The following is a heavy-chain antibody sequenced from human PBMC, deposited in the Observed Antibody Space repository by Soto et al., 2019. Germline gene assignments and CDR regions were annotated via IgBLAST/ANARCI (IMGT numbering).Heavy chain of an antibody. J-gene: IGHJ6*02. CDR2: ISGSGGST. V-gene: IGHV3-23*01. Sequence: QPGGSLRLSCAASGFTFSSYAMSWVRQAPGKGLEWVSAISGSGGSTYCADSVKGRFTISRDNSKNTLYLQMNSLGAEDTAVYYCARGLGFDYGMDVWGQGTTVTVSS. CDR3: ARGLGFDYGMDV. CDR1: GFTFSSYA. D-gene: IGHD3-10*01.